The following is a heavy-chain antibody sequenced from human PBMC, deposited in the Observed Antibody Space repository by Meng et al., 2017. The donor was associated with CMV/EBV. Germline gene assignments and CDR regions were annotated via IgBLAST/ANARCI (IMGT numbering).Heavy chain of an antibody. Sequence: GSLRLSCTVSGGSISSYYWSWIRQPPGKGLEWVGYIYYSGSTNYNPSLKSRVTISVDTSKNQFSLKLSSVTAADTAVYYCARDMDDAFDIWGQGTMVTVSS. CDR3: ARDMDDAFDI. CDR2: IYYSGST. V-gene: IGHV4-59*01. CDR1: GGSISSYY. J-gene: IGHJ3*02.